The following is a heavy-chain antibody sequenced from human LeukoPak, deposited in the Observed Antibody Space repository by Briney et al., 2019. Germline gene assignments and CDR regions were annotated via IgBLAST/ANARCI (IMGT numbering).Heavy chain of an antibody. D-gene: IGHD3-10*01. CDR1: GGSISSYY. V-gene: IGHV4-4*09. Sequence: PSETLSLTCTVSGGSISSYYWSWIRQPPGKGLEWIGYTYTSGSTNYNPSLKSRVTMSVDTSKDQFSLKLSSVTAADTAVYYCARHSDTYYYGSNFDYWGQGTLVTVSS. J-gene: IGHJ4*02. CDR2: TYTSGST. CDR3: ARHSDTYYYGSNFDY.